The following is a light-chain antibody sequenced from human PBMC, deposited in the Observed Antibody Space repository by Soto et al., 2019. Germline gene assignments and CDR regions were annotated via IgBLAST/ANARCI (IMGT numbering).Light chain of an antibody. Sequence: ESVLTQSPGTLSLSPGERATLSCRASQSVTSRSLAWYQQKPGQAPRLLIYGAFNRATGIPDRFSGSGSGTDFTLTICRLEPEDCAVYYCQGYDSSPLLTFGQGTRLEIK. V-gene: IGKV3-20*01. CDR3: QGYDSSPLLT. CDR1: QSVTSRS. J-gene: IGKJ5*01. CDR2: GAF.